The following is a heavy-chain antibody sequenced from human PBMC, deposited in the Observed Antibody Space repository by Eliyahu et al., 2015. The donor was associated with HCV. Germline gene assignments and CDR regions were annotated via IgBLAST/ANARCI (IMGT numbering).Heavy chain of an antibody. V-gene: IGHV4-59*01. D-gene: IGHD6-19*01. J-gene: IGHJ5*02. CDR3: ASGGGGIAVAGTGGWFDP. Sequence: QVQLQESGPGLVKPSXTLSLTCTXSGGSXTTYXWSWIRQPPGKGLEWIGYIHYSGSTXHNPPLKSRVTISVDTSKXQFSLNLTSVTAADTAVYYCASGGGGIAVAGTGGWFDPWGQGTLVTVSS. CDR2: IHYSGST. CDR1: GGSXTTYX.